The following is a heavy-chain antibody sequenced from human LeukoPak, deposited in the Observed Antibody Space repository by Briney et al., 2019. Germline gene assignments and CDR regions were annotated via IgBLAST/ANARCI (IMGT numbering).Heavy chain of an antibody. Sequence: GKSLRLSCAASGFTFSSYAMHWVRQAPCKGLEWVAIISYHGDNKYYADPVKGRFTISRDNSKNTLHLQMNTLRTEDTAVYFCARSPYGDPQYYLDFWGQGTLVTVSS. J-gene: IGHJ4*02. CDR2: ISYHGDNK. CDR3: ARSPYGDPQYYLDF. D-gene: IGHD4-17*01. V-gene: IGHV3-30-3*01. CDR1: GFTFSSYA.